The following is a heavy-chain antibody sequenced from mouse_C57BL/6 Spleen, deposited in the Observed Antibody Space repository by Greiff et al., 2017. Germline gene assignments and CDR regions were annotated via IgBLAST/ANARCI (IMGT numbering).Heavy chain of an antibody. Sequence: VQLKESGPELVKPGASVKISCKASGYSFTDYNMNWVKQSHGKSLEWIGVINPNYGTTSYNQKFKGKATLTVDQSSSTAYMQLNSLTSEDSAVYYCARNYYYGSMNAMDYWGQGTSVTVSS. CDR1: GYSFTDYN. CDR3: ARNYYYGSMNAMDY. D-gene: IGHD1-1*01. J-gene: IGHJ4*01. CDR2: INPNYGTT. V-gene: IGHV1-39*01.